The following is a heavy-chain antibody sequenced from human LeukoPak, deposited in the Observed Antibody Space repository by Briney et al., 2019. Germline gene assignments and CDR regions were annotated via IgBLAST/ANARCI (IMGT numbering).Heavy chain of an antibody. Sequence: GGSLRLSCAASGFTFNTYSMNWVRQAPGKGLEWVSYISGSSRVMYCADSVKGRFTISRDNAKNTLYLQMNSLRAEDTAVYYCAKGPSGSSWYRGGFGYWGQGTLVTVSS. V-gene: IGHV3-48*01. CDR2: ISGSSRVM. CDR3: AKGPSGSSWYRGGFGY. CDR1: GFTFNTYS. J-gene: IGHJ4*02. D-gene: IGHD6-13*01.